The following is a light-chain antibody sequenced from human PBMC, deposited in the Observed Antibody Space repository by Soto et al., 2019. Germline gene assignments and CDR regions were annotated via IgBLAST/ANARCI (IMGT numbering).Light chain of an antibody. CDR2: AAS. CDR3: KQANSFPLT. CDR1: QGISSW. J-gene: IGKJ4*01. V-gene: IGKV1-12*01. Sequence: ITQRPWSVSAYVGERVTITCRASQGISSWLAWYQQKPGKAPKLLIYAASSLQSGVPSRFSGSGSGTDFTLTIRSLQPEDFATYYCKQANSFPLTYGGGTKVDIK.